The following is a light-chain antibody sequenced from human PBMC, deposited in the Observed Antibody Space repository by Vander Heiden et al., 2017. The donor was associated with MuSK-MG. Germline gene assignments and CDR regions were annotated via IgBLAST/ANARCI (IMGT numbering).Light chain of an antibody. CDR3: QQYGSSPLIT. Sequence: ELVLTQSPGTLSLSPGERATLSCRASQSVSSSYLAWYQQKPGQAPRLLIYGASSRATGIPDRFSGSGSGTDFTLTISRLEPEDFAVYYCQQYGSSPLITFGQGTRLEIK. J-gene: IGKJ5*01. V-gene: IGKV3-20*01. CDR1: QSVSSSY. CDR2: GAS.